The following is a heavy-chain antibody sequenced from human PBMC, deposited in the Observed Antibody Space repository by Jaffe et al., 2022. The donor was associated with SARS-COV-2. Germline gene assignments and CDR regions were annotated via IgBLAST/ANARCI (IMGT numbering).Heavy chain of an antibody. J-gene: IGHJ5*02. V-gene: IGHV4-39*01. CDR2: IYYSGST. CDR3: ASDGSDCSGGSCYPNWFDP. CDR1: GGSISSSSYY. D-gene: IGHD2-15*01. Sequence: QLQLQESGPGLVKPSETLSLTCTVSGGSISSSSYYWGWIRQPPGKGLEWIGSIYYSGSTYYNPSLKSRVTISVDTSKNQFSLKLSSVTAADTAVYYCASDGSDCSGGSCYPNWFDPWGQGTLVTVSS.